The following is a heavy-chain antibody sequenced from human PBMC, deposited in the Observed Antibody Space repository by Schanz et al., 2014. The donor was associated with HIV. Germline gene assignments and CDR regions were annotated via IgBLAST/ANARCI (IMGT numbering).Heavy chain of an antibody. CDR2: ISYDGRNK. V-gene: IGHV3-30*03. CDR3: ASGRRSGIGWRMDV. J-gene: IGHJ6*02. D-gene: IGHD6-19*01. CDR1: GFSFDTFG. Sequence: QVQLVESGGGVVQPGRSLRLSCVGSGFSFDTFGIHWVRQAPGKGLEWLAVISYDGRNKKFANSVKGRFTISRDNSKNTLYLQMTTLRIDDTAVYYCASGRRSGIGWRMDVWGQGTTVSVSS.